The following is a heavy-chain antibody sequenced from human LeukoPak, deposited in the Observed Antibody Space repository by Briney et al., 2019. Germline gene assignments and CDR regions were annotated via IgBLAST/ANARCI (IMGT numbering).Heavy chain of an antibody. CDR3: ARDLGGLSSGWSNWFDP. D-gene: IGHD6-19*01. CDR2: ISYDGSNK. V-gene: IGHV3-30*03. Sequence: GGSLRLSCAASGFTFSSYGMHWVRQAPGKGLEWVAVISYDGSNKYYADSVKGRFTISRDNSKNTLYLQMNSLRAEDTAVYYCARDLGGLSSGWSNWFDPWGQGTLVTVSS. CDR1: GFTFSSYG. J-gene: IGHJ5*02.